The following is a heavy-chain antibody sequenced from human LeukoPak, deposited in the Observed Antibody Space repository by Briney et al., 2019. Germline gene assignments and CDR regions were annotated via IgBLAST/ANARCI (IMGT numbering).Heavy chain of an antibody. CDR3: ARGKKRGYSGYVLRNPLYYFDY. Sequence: SVKVSCKASGGTFSSYAISWVRQAPGQGLEWMGGIIPIFGTANYAQKFQGRVTITADESTSTAYMELSSLRSEDTAVYYCARGKKRGYSGYVLRNPLYYFDYWGQGTLVTVSS. V-gene: IGHV1-69*13. D-gene: IGHD5-12*01. CDR1: GGTFSSYA. J-gene: IGHJ4*02. CDR2: IIPIFGTA.